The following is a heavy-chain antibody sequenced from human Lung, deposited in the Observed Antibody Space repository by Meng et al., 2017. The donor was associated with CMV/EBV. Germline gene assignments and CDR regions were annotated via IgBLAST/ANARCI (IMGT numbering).Heavy chain of an antibody. Sequence: GGSXRLXXAASGFTFSSYAMHWVRQAPGKGLEWVAVISYDGSNKYYADSVKGRFTISRDNSKNTLYLQMNSLRVEDTAVYYCTRGGGTISIFGVARIVGGMDVWXQGTXVTVAS. J-gene: IGHJ6*02. D-gene: IGHD3-3*01. CDR2: ISYDGSNK. CDR3: TRGGGTISIFGVARIVGGMDV. CDR1: GFTFSSYA. V-gene: IGHV3-30*04.